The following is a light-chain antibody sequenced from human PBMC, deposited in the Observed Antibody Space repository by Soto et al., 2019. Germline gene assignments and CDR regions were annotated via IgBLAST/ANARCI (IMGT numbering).Light chain of an antibody. CDR3: HQDGSAPWT. CDR1: QSVSSNY. J-gene: IGKJ1*01. Sequence: EIVLTQSPGTLSLSPGERGALSCRASQSVSSNYVAWYQQKPGQAPRLLISGASNRATGTPDRFRGSGSGTDFTLTITRLEPEDFAVYYCHQDGSAPWTFGQGTKVDI. CDR2: GAS. V-gene: IGKV3-20*01.